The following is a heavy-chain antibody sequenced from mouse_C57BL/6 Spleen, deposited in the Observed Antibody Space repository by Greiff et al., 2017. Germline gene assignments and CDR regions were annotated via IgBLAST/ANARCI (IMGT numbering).Heavy chain of an antibody. CDR2: LDPSDSYT. J-gene: IGHJ1*03. Sequence: QVQLQQPGAELVMPGASVKLSCKASGYTFTSYWMHWVKQRPGQGLEWIGELDPSDSYTNYNQKFKGKSTLTVDKSSSTAYMQLSSLTSEDSAVYYSANASATIVADCYFDDWGTGTTVTVAS. CDR3: ANASATIVADCYFDD. D-gene: IGHD2-5*01. V-gene: IGHV1-69*01. CDR1: GYTFTSYW.